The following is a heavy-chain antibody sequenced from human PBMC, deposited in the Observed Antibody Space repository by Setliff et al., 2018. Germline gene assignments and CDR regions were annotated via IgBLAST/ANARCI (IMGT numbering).Heavy chain of an antibody. CDR1: GYTFTSYY. J-gene: IGHJ4*02. V-gene: IGHV1-69*05. D-gene: IGHD5-12*01. Sequence: SVKVSCKASGYTFTSYYMHWVRQAPGQGLEWMGGIIPNFRTTSYAQKFQGRVTISTDESTMTAYMELNSLRPEDTAMYYCARQPMDTIMVTFDNWGQGTLVTVSS. CDR2: IIPNFRTT. CDR3: ARQPMDTIMVTFDN.